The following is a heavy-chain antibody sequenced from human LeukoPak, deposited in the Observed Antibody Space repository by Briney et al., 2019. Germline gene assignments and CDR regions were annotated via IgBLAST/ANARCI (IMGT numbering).Heavy chain of an antibody. J-gene: IGHJ4*02. Sequence: GGSLRLSCAASGFTFSKYAMAWVRQAPGKGLEWVSAISSGTLKIYYADSVKGRFTISRDNSKNTLYLQMNSLRAEDTAVYYCARRATSYDYWGQGTLVTVSS. CDR1: GFTFSKYA. CDR2: ISSGTLKI. D-gene: IGHD1-26*01. CDR3: ARRATSYDY. V-gene: IGHV3-23*01.